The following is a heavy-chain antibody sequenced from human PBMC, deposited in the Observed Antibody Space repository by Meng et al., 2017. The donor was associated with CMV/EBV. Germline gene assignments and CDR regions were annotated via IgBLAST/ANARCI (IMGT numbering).Heavy chain of an antibody. V-gene: IGHV3-23*01. CDR2: ITGRGDDT. CDR3: AKGSANSRPYYFDF. J-gene: IGHJ4*02. D-gene: IGHD3-3*01. CDR1: GFTFSDYA. Sequence: GGSLRLSCAASGFTFSDYAMAWVRQAPGRGLEWVSAITGRGDDTYHADSVKGRLTISRDNSKNTLSLQMISLRAGDTAVYYCAKGSANSRPYYFDFWGRGTLVTVSS.